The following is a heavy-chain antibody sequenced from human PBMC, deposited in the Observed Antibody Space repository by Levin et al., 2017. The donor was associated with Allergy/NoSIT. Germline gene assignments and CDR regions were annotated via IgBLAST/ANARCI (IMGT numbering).Heavy chain of an antibody. CDR1: GFSLSTKY. V-gene: IGHV3-53*01. D-gene: IGHD3-22*01. CDR2: IRREGST. Sequence: GGSLRLSCAASGFSLSTKYINWVRQAPGKGLEWVSVIRREGSTVYAHSVKGRFTISRDNSKNTLSLQMNSLSVEDTAVYYCAREGSFDSSGYNEAFDIWGRGTMVTVSS. CDR3: AREGSFDSSGYNEAFDI. J-gene: IGHJ3*02.